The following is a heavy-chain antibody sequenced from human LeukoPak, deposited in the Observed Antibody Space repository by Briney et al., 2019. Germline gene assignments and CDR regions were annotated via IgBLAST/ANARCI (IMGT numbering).Heavy chain of an antibody. D-gene: IGHD2-21*02. J-gene: IGHJ4*02. Sequence: ASVKVSCKASGDTFTGYYMHWVRQAPGQGLEWMGRINPNSGGTNYAQKFQGRVTMTRDTSISTAYMELSRLRSDDTAVYYCARVGLAYCGGDCTNLFDYWGQGTLVTVSS. CDR3: ARVGLAYCGGDCTNLFDY. V-gene: IGHV1-2*06. CDR2: INPNSGGT. CDR1: GDTFTGYY.